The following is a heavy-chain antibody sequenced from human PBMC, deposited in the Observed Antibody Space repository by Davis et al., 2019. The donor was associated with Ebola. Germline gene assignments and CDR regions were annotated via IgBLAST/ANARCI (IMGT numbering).Heavy chain of an antibody. J-gene: IGHJ4*02. CDR3: ARHAVSATTNYFDY. CDR1: GGSIRSYY. CDR2: IYYSGST. D-gene: IGHD1-14*01. V-gene: IGHV4-59*08. Sequence: GSLRLSCTVSGGSIRSYYWSWIRQPPGKGLAWIGYIYYSGSTNYNPSLKSRVTISVDTSKNQFSLKLSSMTAADTAVYYCARHAVSATTNYFDYWGQGTLVTVSS.